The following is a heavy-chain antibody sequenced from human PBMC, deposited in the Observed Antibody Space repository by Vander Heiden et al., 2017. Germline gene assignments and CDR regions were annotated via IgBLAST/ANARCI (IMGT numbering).Heavy chain of an antibody. CDR2: INSDGSGT. V-gene: IGHV3-74*01. Sequence: EVQLVESGGGLVQPGGYLRLSCAASGCTFMNYWMHWFRQAPGKGLVWVSRINSDGSGTTYAYSVKGRFTISRDNAKNTVHLQMNSLRAEDTAVYYCARGFMSRGSILEFWGQGTLVTVSP. CDR3: ARGFMSRGSILEF. J-gene: IGHJ4*02. D-gene: IGHD1-26*01. CDR1: GCTFMNYW.